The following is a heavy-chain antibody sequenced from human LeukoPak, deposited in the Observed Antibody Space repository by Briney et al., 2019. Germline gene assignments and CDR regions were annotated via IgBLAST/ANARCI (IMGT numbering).Heavy chain of an antibody. CDR3: AKDLGQRWLQSDAFDI. CDR2: ISGSGGST. V-gene: IGHV3-23*01. Sequence: PGGSLRLSCAASGFTFSSYAMGWVRQAPGKGLEWVSAISGSGGSTYYADSVKGRFTISRDNSKNTLYLQMNSLRAEDTAVYYCAKDLGQRWLQSDAFDIWGQGTMVTVSS. CDR1: GFTFSSYA. J-gene: IGHJ3*02. D-gene: IGHD5-12*01.